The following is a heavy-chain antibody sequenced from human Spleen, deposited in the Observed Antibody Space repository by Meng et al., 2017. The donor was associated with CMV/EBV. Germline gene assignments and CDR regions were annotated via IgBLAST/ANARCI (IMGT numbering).Heavy chain of an antibody. Sequence: SETLSLTCTVSGGSISSSSYSWGWIRQPPGKGLEWIGSMHYSGNTYYKPSLKSRVTISVDTSKHQLSLQLSSVTAADTAVYYCARGVDAPWGQGTLVTVSS. CDR2: MHYSGNT. V-gene: IGHV4-39*07. J-gene: IGHJ5*02. CDR3: ARGVDAP. D-gene: IGHD3-10*01. CDR1: GGSISSSSYS.